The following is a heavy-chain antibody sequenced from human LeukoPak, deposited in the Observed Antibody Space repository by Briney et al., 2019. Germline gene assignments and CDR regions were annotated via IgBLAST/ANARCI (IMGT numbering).Heavy chain of an antibody. CDR3: ARRSDIWHAFDT. V-gene: IGHV4-39*01. D-gene: IGHD2-15*01. CDR2: MYYTGSP. J-gene: IGHJ3*02. CDR1: GVSITSSGYY. Sequence: PSETLSLTCTVSGVSITSSGYYWGWVRQPPGKGLEWIASMYYTGSPYYKPSLASRVTMSRDTSTNQLSLTMYSVTAADTADYFCARRSDIWHAFDTWGQGTLVTVSS.